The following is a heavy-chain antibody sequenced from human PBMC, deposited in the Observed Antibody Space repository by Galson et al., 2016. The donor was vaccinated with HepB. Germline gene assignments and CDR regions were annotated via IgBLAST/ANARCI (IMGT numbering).Heavy chain of an antibody. V-gene: IGHV1-24*01. Sequence: SVKVSCKVSGYTLTELSMHWVRQAPGKGLEWMGGFDPEDGETIYAQKFQGRVTMTEDTSTDTAYMDLSSLRSEDTAIYYCATNFYYSGSGSYYAYWGQGTLVTVSS. CDR2: FDPEDGET. CDR3: ATNFYYSGSGSYYAY. D-gene: IGHD3-10*01. J-gene: IGHJ4*02. CDR1: GYTLTELS.